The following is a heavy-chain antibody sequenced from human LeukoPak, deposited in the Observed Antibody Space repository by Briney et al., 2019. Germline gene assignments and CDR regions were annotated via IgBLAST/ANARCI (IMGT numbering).Heavy chain of an antibody. CDR3: ARAPKVGVFDY. CDR1: GDSISSYY. D-gene: IGHD1-26*01. J-gene: IGHJ4*02. V-gene: IGHV4-59*01. CDR2: IYYSGST. Sequence: SETLSLTCTVSGDSISSYYWSWIRQPPGKGLEWIGYIYYSGSTNYNPSLKSRVTISVDTSKNQFSLKLSSVTAADTAVYYCARAPKVGVFDYWGQGTLVTVSS.